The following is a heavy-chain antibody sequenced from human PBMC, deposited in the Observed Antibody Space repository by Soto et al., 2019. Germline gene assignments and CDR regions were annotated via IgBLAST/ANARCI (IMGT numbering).Heavy chain of an antibody. V-gene: IGHV5-51*01. J-gene: IGHJ4*02. Sequence: GGSLRLSCQGSGYSFNNHWIAWVRQMPGTGLEWMGIIYPADSDTRYSPSFQGQVTISVDKSITTAYLQWSSLKASDTAIYYCERLYSGSSGWPLDYWGQGTLVTVSS. CDR2: IYPADSDT. CDR1: GYSFNNHW. D-gene: IGHD6-19*01. CDR3: ERLYSGSSGWPLDY.